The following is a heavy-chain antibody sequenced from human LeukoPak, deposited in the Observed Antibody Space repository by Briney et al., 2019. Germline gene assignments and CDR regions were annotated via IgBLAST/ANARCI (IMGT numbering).Heavy chain of an antibody. CDR2: ISYDGSYK. CDR3: ARGDSYGYRY. V-gene: IGHV3-30*03. D-gene: IGHD5-18*01. Sequence: GGSLRLSCAASEFTFSTYGMHWVRQAPGKGLEWVAVISYDGSYKFYADSVKGRFTISRDNSKSTLYLQMNSLRAEDTAVYYCARGDSYGYRYWGQGTLVTVSS. CDR1: EFTFSTYG. J-gene: IGHJ4*02.